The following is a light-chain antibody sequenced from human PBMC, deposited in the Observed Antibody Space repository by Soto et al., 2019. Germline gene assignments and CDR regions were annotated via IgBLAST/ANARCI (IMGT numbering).Light chain of an antibody. J-gene: IGKJ1*01. Sequence: DIQMTQSPTSVSASVGDRVTITCRASQAISTWLAWYQQKPGKAPKLLIYAASNLQTGVPSRFSGSGSGTDFTLTISSLQPEDFATYYCQQANSFPRTFGQGTKVEIK. CDR1: QAISTW. CDR3: QQANSFPRT. CDR2: AAS. V-gene: IGKV1D-12*01.